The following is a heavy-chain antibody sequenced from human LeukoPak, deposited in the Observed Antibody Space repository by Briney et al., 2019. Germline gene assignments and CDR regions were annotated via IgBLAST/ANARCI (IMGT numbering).Heavy chain of an antibody. Sequence: PSETLSLTCAVSGGSIRSSNWWGWVRQPPGKGLEWIGEIYHSGSTNYNPSLKSRVTISVDKSKNQFSLKLSSVTAADTAVYYCAREGYEILTGYYLPDWGQGTLVTVSS. J-gene: IGHJ4*02. CDR3: AREGYEILTGYYLPD. CDR1: GGSIRSSNW. D-gene: IGHD3-9*01. CDR2: IYHSGST. V-gene: IGHV4-4*02.